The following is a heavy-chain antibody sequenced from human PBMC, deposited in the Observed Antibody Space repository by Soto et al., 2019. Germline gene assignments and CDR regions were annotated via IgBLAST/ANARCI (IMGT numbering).Heavy chain of an antibody. CDR3: AKDASVAATPYYFDY. Sequence: EVQLVESGGGLVQPGRSLRLSCAASGFTFDDYAMHWVRQAPGKGLEWVSGISWNSGSIGYADSVKGRFTISRDNAKNSLYLQMNSLRAEDTASYYCAKDASVAATPYYFDYWGQGTLVTVSS. D-gene: IGHD2-15*01. V-gene: IGHV3-9*01. J-gene: IGHJ4*02. CDR2: ISWNSGSI. CDR1: GFTFDDYA.